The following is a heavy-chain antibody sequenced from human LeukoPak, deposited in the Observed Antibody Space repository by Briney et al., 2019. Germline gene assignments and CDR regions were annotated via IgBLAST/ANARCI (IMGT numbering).Heavy chain of an antibody. CDR2: IIPIFGTA. Sequence: GASVKISCKASGGTFSSYAISWVRQAPGQGLEWMGGIIPIFGTAHYAQKFQGRVTITADESTSTAYMELSSLRSEDTAVYYCARDSSSWRNWFDPWGQGTLVTVSS. J-gene: IGHJ5*02. CDR3: ARDSSSWRNWFDP. V-gene: IGHV1-69*13. CDR1: GGTFSSYA. D-gene: IGHD6-13*01.